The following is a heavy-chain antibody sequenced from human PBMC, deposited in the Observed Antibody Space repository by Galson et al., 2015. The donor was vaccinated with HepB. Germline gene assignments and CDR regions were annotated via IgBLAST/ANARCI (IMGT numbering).Heavy chain of an antibody. CDR3: ARVGGDYGTFEYFLDC. J-gene: IGHJ4*02. Sequence: SGGLSPAPAVLPLSSYGRQCCRRAAGRALGWVAVLWYSGTNKYYADTVKGRFTISRDNSKNTLYLQMNSLRAEDTAVYYCARVGGDYGTFEYFLDCWGQGTLVTVSS. CDR1: VLPLSSYG. V-gene: IGHV3-33*01. D-gene: IGHD4/OR15-4a*01. CDR2: LWYSGTNK.